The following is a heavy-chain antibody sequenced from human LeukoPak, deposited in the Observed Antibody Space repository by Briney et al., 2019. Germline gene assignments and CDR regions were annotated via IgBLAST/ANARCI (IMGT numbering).Heavy chain of an antibody. J-gene: IGHJ4*02. D-gene: IGHD4-17*01. CDR1: GDFLSSGDYY. CDR2: IYYSGST. V-gene: IGHV4-39*01. CDR3: ARLCQVTTCATFEY. Sequence: SETLSLICTVSGDFLSSGDYYWGWIRQAPGKGLAWIGSIYYSGSTFYNASFESRVSMSVDTSKNQFSLKLSSVTAADTAVYYYARLCQVTTCATFEYWAQGILVTVSS.